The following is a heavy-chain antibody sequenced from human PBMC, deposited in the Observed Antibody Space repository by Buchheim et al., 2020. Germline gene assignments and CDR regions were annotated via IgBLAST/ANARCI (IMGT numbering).Heavy chain of an antibody. D-gene: IGHD3-3*01. Sequence: QVQLQQWGAGLLKPSETLSLTCAVYGGSFSGYYWSWIRQPPGKGLEWIGEINHSGSTNYNPSLKSRVTISVDTSKNQFSLKLSSVTAADTAVYYCARVPYDFWSGLMPSRFDPWGQGTL. J-gene: IGHJ5*02. CDR3: ARVPYDFWSGLMPSRFDP. V-gene: IGHV4-34*01. CDR1: GGSFSGYY. CDR2: INHSGST.